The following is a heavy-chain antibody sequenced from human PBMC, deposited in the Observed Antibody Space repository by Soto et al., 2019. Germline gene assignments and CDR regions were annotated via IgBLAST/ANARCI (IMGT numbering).Heavy chain of an antibody. CDR3: AREYLEWELLSYYYYGMDV. CDR1: GFTFSDYY. Sequence: QVQLVESGGGLVKPGGSLRLSCEASGFTFSDYYRSWIRQAPGKGLEWVSYISSSSSYTNYADSVKGRFTISRDNAKNSLYLQMNSLRAEDTAVYYCAREYLEWELLSYYYYGMDVWGQGTTVTVSS. D-gene: IGHD1-26*01. V-gene: IGHV3-11*05. J-gene: IGHJ6*02. CDR2: ISSSSSYT.